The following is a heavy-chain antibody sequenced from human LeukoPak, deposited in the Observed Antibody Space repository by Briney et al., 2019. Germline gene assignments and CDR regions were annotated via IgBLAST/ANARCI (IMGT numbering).Heavy chain of an antibody. V-gene: IGHV3-7*01. CDR3: ARDGDYGDYAQPFDY. CDR1: GFTFSSYW. Sequence: PGGSLRLSCAASGFTFSSYWMSWVRQAPGQGLEWVANTKQDGSEKYYVDSVKGRFTISRDNAKNSLYLQMNSLRAEDTAVYYCARDGDYGDYAQPFDYWGQGTLVTVSS. CDR2: TKQDGSEK. J-gene: IGHJ4*02. D-gene: IGHD4-17*01.